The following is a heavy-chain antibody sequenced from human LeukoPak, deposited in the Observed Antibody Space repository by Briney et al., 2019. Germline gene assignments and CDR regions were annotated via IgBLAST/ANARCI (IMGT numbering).Heavy chain of an antibody. CDR2: ISHDGNNK. J-gene: IGHJ6*02. CDR3: ANAGRDSSSPSSCGMDV. Sequence: GGSLRLSCAASGFTFSSYWMSWVRQAPGKGLEWVAVISHDGNNKYYADSVKGRFTISRDNSKNTLYLQMNSLRAEDAAVYYCANAGRDSSSPSSCGMDVWAQGTTVSVSS. D-gene: IGHD6-13*01. V-gene: IGHV3-30*18. CDR1: GFTFSSYW.